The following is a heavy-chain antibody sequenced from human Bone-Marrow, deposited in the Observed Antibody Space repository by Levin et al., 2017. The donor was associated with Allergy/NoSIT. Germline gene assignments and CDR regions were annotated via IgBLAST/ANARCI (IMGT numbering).Heavy chain of an antibody. CDR3: VRETRKTAAGAYYFDY. Sequence: PGGSLRLSCAPSGFTFSDNGMAWVRQGPGKGLEFVSGINWSGTSTAYADSVKGRFTISRDNAKKSLYMQMDSLRDEDTALYFCVRETRKTAAGAYYFDYWGQGILVTVSS. V-gene: IGHV3-20*04. CDR2: INWSGTST. J-gene: IGHJ4*02. D-gene: IGHD6-13*01. CDR1: GFTFSDNG.